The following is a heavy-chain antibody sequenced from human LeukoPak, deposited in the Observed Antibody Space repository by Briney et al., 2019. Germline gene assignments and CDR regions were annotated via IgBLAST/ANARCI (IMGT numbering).Heavy chain of an antibody. J-gene: IGHJ4*02. D-gene: IGHD2-15*01. CDR3: AKDISLPKYCSGGSCYSADYYFDY. CDR1: GFTFDDYA. Sequence: GGSLRLPCAASGFTFDDYAMHWVRQAPGKGLEWVSGISWNSGSIGYADSVKGRFTISRDNAKNSLYLQMNSLRAEDTALYYCAKDISLPKYCSGGSCYSADYYFDYWGQGTLVTVSS. V-gene: IGHV3-9*01. CDR2: ISWNSGSI.